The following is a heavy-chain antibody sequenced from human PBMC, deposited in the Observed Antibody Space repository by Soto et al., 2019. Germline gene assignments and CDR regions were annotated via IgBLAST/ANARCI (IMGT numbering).Heavy chain of an antibody. J-gene: IGHJ4*02. CDR2: IFSSDSSA. V-gene: IGHV5-51*01. D-gene: IGHD2-2*01. CDR1: GFTFSSYS. CDR3: GTWRGSSWFDY. Sequence: GESLKISCKASGFTFSSYSLGWVRHMPGKGLQWMGNIFSSDSSAKYSPSFVGQVTISVDRSINTAYLQWSSLKASDTAIYYCGTWRGSSWFDYWGPGTLVTVYS.